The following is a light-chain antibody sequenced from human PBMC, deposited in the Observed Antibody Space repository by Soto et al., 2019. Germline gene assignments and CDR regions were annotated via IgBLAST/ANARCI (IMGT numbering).Light chain of an antibody. J-gene: IGKJ2*01. CDR2: DAS. Sequence: DIQMTQSPSTLSASVGDGVTITCRASQNISVWLAWYQQRPGKAPKFLMYDASSLETGVPSRFSGSGSGTEFTLTIRSLQPDDSATYYCQHCDSSSPTFGQGTKLEIK. CDR1: QNISVW. V-gene: IGKV1-5*01. CDR3: QHCDSSSPT.